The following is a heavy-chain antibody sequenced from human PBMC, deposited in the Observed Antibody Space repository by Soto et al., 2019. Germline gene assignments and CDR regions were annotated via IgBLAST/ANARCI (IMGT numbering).Heavy chain of an antibody. Sequence: GESLKICCKCSVYSFTSYWISWVRQMPGKGLEWMGRIDPSDSYTNYSPSFQGHVTISADKSISTAYLQWSSLKASDTAMYYCARGLELQERWFDPWGQGTLVTVSS. D-gene: IGHD1-7*01. J-gene: IGHJ5*02. CDR3: ARGLELQERWFDP. CDR1: VYSFTSYW. V-gene: IGHV5-10-1*01. CDR2: IDPSDSYT.